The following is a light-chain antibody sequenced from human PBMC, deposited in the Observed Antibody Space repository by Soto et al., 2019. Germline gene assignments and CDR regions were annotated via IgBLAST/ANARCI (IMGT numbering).Light chain of an antibody. Sequence: EIVLTQSPGTLSLAPGERATLSCRASQSVSSSQLAWYQQKPGESPSRLMYGASSRATGIPDRLSGSGSGTDFPLTISRLEPEDFAVSYCQQYGSSPITFGQGTRLEIK. CDR1: QSVSSSQ. CDR3: QQYGSSPIT. CDR2: GAS. V-gene: IGKV3-20*01. J-gene: IGKJ5*01.